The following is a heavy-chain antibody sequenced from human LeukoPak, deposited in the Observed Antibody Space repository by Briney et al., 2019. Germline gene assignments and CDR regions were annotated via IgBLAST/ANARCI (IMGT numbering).Heavy chain of an antibody. CDR2: IKPDGSEK. V-gene: IGHV3-7*03. CDR1: GFTFSNYW. D-gene: IGHD3-9*01. J-gene: IGHJ4*02. CDR3: ARAGRYFDWLSFFDY. Sequence: GGSLRLSCAASGFTFSNYWMSWVRQAPGKGLEWVASIKPDGSEKYYVDSVKGRFTISRDNAKNSLYLQMNSLRAEDTAVYYCARAGRYFDWLSFFDYWGQGTLVTVSS.